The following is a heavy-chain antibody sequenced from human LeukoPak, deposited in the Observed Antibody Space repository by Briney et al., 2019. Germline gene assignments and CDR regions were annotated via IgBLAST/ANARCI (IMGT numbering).Heavy chain of an antibody. CDR3: ARGLIAVAGTGDY. V-gene: IGHV3-23*01. Sequence: PGGSLRLSCAASGFTFSSYAMSWVRQAPGKGLEWVPAISGSGGSTYYADSVKGRFTISRVNSKNTLYLQMNSLRAEDTAVYYCARGLIAVAGTGDYWGQGTLVTVSS. CDR1: GFTFSSYA. J-gene: IGHJ4*02. CDR2: ISGSGGST. D-gene: IGHD6-19*01.